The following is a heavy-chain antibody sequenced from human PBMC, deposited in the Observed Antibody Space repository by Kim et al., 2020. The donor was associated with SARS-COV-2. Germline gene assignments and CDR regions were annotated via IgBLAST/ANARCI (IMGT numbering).Heavy chain of an antibody. D-gene: IGHD1-26*01. V-gene: IGHV1-3*01. CDR1: GYTFTSYA. Sequence: ASVKVSCKASGYTFTSYAMHWVRQAPGQRLEWMGWINAGNGNTKYSQKFQGRVTITRDTSASTAYMELSSLRSEDTAVYYCASGTGAADAVDIWGQGTMVTVSS. J-gene: IGHJ3*02. CDR3: ASGTGAADAVDI. CDR2: INAGNGNT.